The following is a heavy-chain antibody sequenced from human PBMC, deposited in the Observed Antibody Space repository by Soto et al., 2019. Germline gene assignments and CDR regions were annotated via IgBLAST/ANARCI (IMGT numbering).Heavy chain of an antibody. CDR2: IIPIFGTA. J-gene: IGHJ6*02. Sequence: QVQLVQSGAEVKKPGSSVKVSCKASGGTFSSYAISWVRQAPGQGLEWMGGIIPIFGTANYAQKFQGRVTITADKSWSTAYMELSSLRSEDTAVYYCARGRYSSSWTSTYYYYGMDVWGQGTTVTVSS. V-gene: IGHV1-69*06. CDR1: GGTFSSYA. CDR3: ARGRYSSSWTSTYYYYGMDV. D-gene: IGHD6-13*01.